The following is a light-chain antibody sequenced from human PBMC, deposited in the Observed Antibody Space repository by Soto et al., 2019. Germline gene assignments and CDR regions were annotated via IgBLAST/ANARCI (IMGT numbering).Light chain of an antibody. CDR3: QKYATSPLT. Sequence: VMTQAPATLSVSPGERATLSCRASQTVSSRFLAWYQQKPGQAPRLLIYGALSRATGIPDRLSGSGSGTDFTLTISRLEPEDFALYYCQKYATSPLTFGGGTKVDIK. J-gene: IGKJ4*01. CDR2: GAL. V-gene: IGKV3-20*01. CDR1: QTVSSRF.